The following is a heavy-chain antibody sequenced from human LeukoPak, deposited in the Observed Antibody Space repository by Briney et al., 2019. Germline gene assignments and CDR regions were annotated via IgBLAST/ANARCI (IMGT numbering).Heavy chain of an antibody. D-gene: IGHD2-15*01. CDR3: SSYPTDSPY. V-gene: IGHV3-30-3*01. CDR1: GFTFSSYA. J-gene: IGHJ4*02. CDR2: ISYDGSNK. Sequence: PGGSLRLSCAASGFTFSSYAMLWVRQAPGKGLEWVAVISYDGSNKYHADSVKGRFTISRDNSKNTLYLQMNSLRAEDTAVYYCSSYPTDSPYWGQGTLVTVSS.